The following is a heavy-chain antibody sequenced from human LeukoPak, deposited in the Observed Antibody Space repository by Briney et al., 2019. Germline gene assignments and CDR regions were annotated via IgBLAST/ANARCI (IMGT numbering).Heavy chain of an antibody. J-gene: IGHJ4*02. V-gene: IGHV3-21*01. CDR3: ARDPDYYGSGTYFNHYFDN. CDR2: INSDAGYI. Sequence: PGGSLTLSCAASGFTFSRYSMNWVRQAPGKGLEWVAYINSDAGYIYYAESVRGRFTISRDNAKNLLYLYMNSQRVDDTAVYYCARDPDYYGSGTYFNHYFDNWGQGTLVTVSS. D-gene: IGHD3-10*01. CDR1: GFTFSRYS.